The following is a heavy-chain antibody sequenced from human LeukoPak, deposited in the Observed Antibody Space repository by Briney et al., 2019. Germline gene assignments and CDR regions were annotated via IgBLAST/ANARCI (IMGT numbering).Heavy chain of an antibody. D-gene: IGHD4-23*01. Sequence: PGGSLRLSCAASGFTFDDYGMSWVRQAPGKGLEWVSGITWNGGSTGYADSVKGRFTISRDSAKNSLYLQMNSLRAEDTALYYCARDWTTVVTDHLDYWGQGTLVTVSS. CDR2: ITWNGGST. J-gene: IGHJ4*02. V-gene: IGHV3-20*04. CDR3: ARDWTTVVTDHLDY. CDR1: GFTFDDYG.